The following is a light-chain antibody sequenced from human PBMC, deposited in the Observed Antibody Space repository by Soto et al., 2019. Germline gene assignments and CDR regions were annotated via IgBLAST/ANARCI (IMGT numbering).Light chain of an antibody. J-gene: IGLJ2*01. CDR3: SSYTTRSTVV. CDR1: SSDVGASDY. CDR2: AVT. V-gene: IGLV2-14*03. Sequence: QSALTQPASVSGSPGQSITIPCTGTSSDVGASDYVCWYQQYPGKVPKLIIYAVTSRPSGVSNRFSGSKSGNTASLSISGLQAEDEADYYCSSYTTRSTVVFGGGTKLTVL.